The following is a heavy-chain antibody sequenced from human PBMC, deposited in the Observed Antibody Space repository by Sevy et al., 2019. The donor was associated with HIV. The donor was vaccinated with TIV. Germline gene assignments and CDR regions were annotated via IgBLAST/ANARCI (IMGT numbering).Heavy chain of an antibody. CDR2: IYYSGST. V-gene: IGHV4-59*01. J-gene: IGHJ5*02. CDR1: GGSISSYY. Sequence: SETLSLTCTVSGGSISSYYWNWIRQPPGKGLEWMGYIYYSGSTSYNPSLKSRVTISVDTYKNQFSLKLRSVTTADTAVYYCASGWYENWFDPWGQGTLVTVSS. CDR3: ASGWYENWFDP. D-gene: IGHD6-19*01.